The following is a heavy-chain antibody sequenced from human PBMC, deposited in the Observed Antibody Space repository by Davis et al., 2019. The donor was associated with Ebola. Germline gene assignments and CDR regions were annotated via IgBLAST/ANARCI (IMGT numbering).Heavy chain of an antibody. V-gene: IGHV3-48*02. D-gene: IGHD3-22*01. J-gene: IGHJ4*02. Sequence: GESLKISCAASGFTFSSYSMNWVRRAPGKGLEWVSYISSSSSTIYYADSVKGRFTISRDNAKNSLYLQMNSLRDEDTAVYYCARGAYYYDSSGYYYYFDYWGQGTLVAVSS. CDR1: GFTFSSYS. CDR3: ARGAYYYDSSGYYYYFDY. CDR2: ISSSSSTI.